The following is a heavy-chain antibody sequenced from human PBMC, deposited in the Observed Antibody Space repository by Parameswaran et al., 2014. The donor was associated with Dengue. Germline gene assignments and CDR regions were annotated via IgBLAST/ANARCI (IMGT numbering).Heavy chain of an antibody. J-gene: IGHJ6*02. V-gene: IGHV4-34*01. CDR3: ARADIVVVHYGMDV. CDR2: INHSGST. Sequence: WIRQPPGKGLEWIGEINHSGSTNYNPSLKSRVTISVDTSKNQFSLKLSSVTAADTAVYYCARADIVVVHYGMDVWGQGTTVTVSS. D-gene: IGHD2-2*01.